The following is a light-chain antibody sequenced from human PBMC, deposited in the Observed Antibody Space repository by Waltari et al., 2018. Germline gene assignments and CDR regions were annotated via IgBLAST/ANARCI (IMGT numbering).Light chain of an antibody. CDR2: DVS. J-gene: IGLJ3*02. V-gene: IGLV2-14*03. Sequence: QSALTQPASVSGSPGQSITISCTGTNSDVGVYDYVSWFQQHPGKAPRIIIYDVSNRPSGVSNRFSCSKSGNTASRTISGLQAEDEADYYCSSYTTSSTLVFGGGTKLTVL. CDR1: NSDVGVYDY. CDR3: SSYTTSSTLV.